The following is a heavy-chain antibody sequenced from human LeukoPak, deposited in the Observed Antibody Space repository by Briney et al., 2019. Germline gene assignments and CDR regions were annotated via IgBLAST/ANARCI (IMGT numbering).Heavy chain of an antibody. Sequence: PGGSLRLSCAASGFTFSTYWMHWVRHAPGKGLVWVSRIKSDGSTNYADSVKGRFTISRDNAKNTVSLQMTSLRPEDTGVYYCARAPSEIGGYYPEYFRHWGQGTLVTVSS. CDR3: ARAPSEIGGYYPEYFRH. CDR1: GFTFSTYW. J-gene: IGHJ1*01. D-gene: IGHD3-22*01. CDR2: IKSDGST. V-gene: IGHV3-74*01.